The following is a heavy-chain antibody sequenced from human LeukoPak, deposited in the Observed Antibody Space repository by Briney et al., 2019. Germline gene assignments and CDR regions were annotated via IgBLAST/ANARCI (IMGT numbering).Heavy chain of an antibody. CDR2: IYHSGST. CDR1: GGSITSNYY. V-gene: IGHV4-30-2*01. Sequence: TSETLSLTCSVSGGSITSNYYWSWIRQPPGKGLEWIGYIYHSGSTYYNPSLKSRVTISVDRSKNQFSLKLSSVTAADTAVYYCARDDEPRAWGQGTLVTVSS. J-gene: IGHJ4*02. CDR3: ARDDEPRA. D-gene: IGHD1-14*01.